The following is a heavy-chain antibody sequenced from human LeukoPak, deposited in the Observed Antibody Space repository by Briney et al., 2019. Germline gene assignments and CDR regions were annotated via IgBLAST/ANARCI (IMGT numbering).Heavy chain of an antibody. CDR1: NVSISSGSHY. CDR3: ASDHSGWLGLGY. CDR2: IYAGGRS. V-gene: IGHV4-61*02. D-gene: IGHD6-19*01. J-gene: IGHJ4*02. Sequence: PSETLSLTCTVSNVSISSGSHYWNWIRQPAGKGLEWIGRIYAGGRSNYNPSLRSRVTISVDTSKNQFSLRLSSVTATDTGVYYCASDHSGWLGLGYWGQGTLVSVSS.